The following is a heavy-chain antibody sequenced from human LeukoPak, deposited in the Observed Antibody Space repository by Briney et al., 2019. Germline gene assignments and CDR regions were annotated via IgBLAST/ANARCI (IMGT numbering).Heavy chain of an antibody. CDR3: AKGDGWGSSYYFDC. V-gene: IGHV3-23*01. Sequence: GGSLRLSCAASGFTFSNYDMSWVRQAPGKGLEWVAAILGSGGTTYYADSVKGRFTISRDNSMNTLYLQMDSLRVEDTAVYYCAKGDGWGSSYYFDCWGQGTLVTVSS. CDR2: ILGSGGTT. CDR1: GFTFSNYD. J-gene: IGHJ4*02. D-gene: IGHD3-10*01.